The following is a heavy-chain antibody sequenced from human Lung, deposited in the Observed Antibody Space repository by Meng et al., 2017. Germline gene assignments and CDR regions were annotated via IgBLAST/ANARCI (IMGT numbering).Heavy chain of an antibody. V-gene: IGHV1-18*01. J-gene: IGHJ4*02. D-gene: IGHD2-2*01. CDR3: ARGRHCSSTTCYLSDS. CDR1: GYSFTNYG. CDR2: TSTYNSNR. Sequence: QVHLVQSGTEVRKPGASVKVSCQASGYSFTNYGINWVRQAPGKGLEWMGCTSTYNSNRNYAQSLQGRVTMTTDTSTTTAYMELRSLTFDDTAVYYCARGRHCSSTTCYLSDSWGQGTLVTVSS.